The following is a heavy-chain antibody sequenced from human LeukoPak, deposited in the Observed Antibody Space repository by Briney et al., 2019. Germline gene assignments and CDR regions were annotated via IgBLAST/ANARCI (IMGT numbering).Heavy chain of an antibody. D-gene: IGHD3-3*01. CDR3: ARGRGYDFWSGSRRRYYYYYYMDV. Sequence: NPSETLSLTCAVYGGSFSGYYWSWIRQPPGKGLEWIGEINHSGSTNYNPSLKSRVTISVDTSKNQFSLKLSSVTAADTAVYYCARGRGYDFWSGSRRRYYYYYYMDVWGKGTTVTVSS. CDR1: GGSFSGYY. CDR2: INHSGST. V-gene: IGHV4-34*01. J-gene: IGHJ6*03.